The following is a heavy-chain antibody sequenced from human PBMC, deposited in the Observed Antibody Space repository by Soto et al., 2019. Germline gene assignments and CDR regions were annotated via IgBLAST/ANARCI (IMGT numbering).Heavy chain of an antibody. CDR2: IIPIFGTA. D-gene: IGHD2-2*01. J-gene: IGHJ6*02. V-gene: IGHV1-69*13. CDR1: GGTFSSYA. CDR3: AXISSSTSHTYYYYGMDV. Sequence: SVKVSCKASGGTFSSYAISWVRQAPGQGLEWMGGIIPIFGTANYAQKFQGRVTITADESTSTAYMELSSLRSEDTAVYYCAXISSSTSHTYYYYGMDVWGQGTTVTVSS.